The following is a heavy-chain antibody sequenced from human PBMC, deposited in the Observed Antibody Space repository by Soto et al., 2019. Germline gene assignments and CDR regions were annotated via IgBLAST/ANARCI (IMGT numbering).Heavy chain of an antibody. D-gene: IGHD2-21*01. J-gene: IGHJ4*02. V-gene: IGHV3-23*01. CDR3: AKDAIYNDGLWLVSD. CDR2: ISGSGGST. CDR1: GFTFSSYA. Sequence: EVQLLESGGDLVQPGGSLRLSCAASGFTFSSYAMTWVRQAPGKGLEWVSGISGSGGSTYYADSVKGRFTISRDKSKNTVYLQMNSLRAEDTAMYYCAKDAIYNDGLWLVSDWGQGTLVTVS.